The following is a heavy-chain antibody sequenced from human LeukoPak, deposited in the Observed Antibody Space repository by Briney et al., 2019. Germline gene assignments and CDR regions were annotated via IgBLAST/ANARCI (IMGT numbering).Heavy chain of an antibody. J-gene: IGHJ4*02. Sequence: SETLSLTCTVSGGSISSSTHYWGWIRQPPGKGLEWIGNIFYSGSTFYNPSLKSRVTISVDTSKNQFSLQLNSVTPEDTAVYYCARGGSGTTVSLFASWGQGTLVTVSS. D-gene: IGHD1-1*01. CDR1: GGSISSSTHY. CDR2: IFYSGST. CDR3: ARGGSGTTVSLFAS. V-gene: IGHV4-39*01.